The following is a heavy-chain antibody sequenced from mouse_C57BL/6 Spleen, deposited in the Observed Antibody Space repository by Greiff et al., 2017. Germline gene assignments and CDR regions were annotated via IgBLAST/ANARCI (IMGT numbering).Heavy chain of an antibody. D-gene: IGHD2-4*01. J-gene: IGHJ4*01. Sequence: EVNLVESGEGLVKPGGSLKLSCAASGFTFSSYAMSWVRQTPEKRLEWVAYISRGGDYIYYAATVKGRFTISRDNARNTLYLQMSSLKSEDTAMYYCTRGGFYYDYDEGTMDYWGQGTSVTVSS. CDR3: TRGGFYYDYDEGTMDY. V-gene: IGHV5-9-1*02. CDR2: ISRGGDYI. CDR1: GFTFSSYA.